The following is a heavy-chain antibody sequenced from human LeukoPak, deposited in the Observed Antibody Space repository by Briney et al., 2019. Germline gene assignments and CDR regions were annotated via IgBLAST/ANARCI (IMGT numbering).Heavy chain of an antibody. CDR1: GGSISSYY. CDR3: ARGSGGVTRVDY. Sequence: SETLSLTCTVSGGSISSYYWSWIRQPPGKGLEWIGYIYYSGTTNYNPSPKSRVTISVDTSKNQFSLKLSSVTAADTAVYYCARGSGGVTRVDYWGQGTLITVSS. CDR2: IYYSGTT. J-gene: IGHJ4*02. V-gene: IGHV4-59*01. D-gene: IGHD4-17*01.